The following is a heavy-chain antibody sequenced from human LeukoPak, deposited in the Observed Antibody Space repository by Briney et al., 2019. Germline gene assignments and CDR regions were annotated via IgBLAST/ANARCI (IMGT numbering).Heavy chain of an antibody. CDR1: GFTFSSYT. CDR3: ARDHHTTITIFGVGTFDY. CDR2: ISSSNTYI. V-gene: IGHV3-21*01. D-gene: IGHD3-3*01. J-gene: IGHJ4*02. Sequence: KPGGSLRLSCAASGFTFSSYTKNWVRQAPGKGLEWVSSISSSNTYIYYADSVKGRFTISRDNAKNSLFLQMNSLRAEDTAVYYCARDHHTTITIFGVGTFDYWGQGTQVTVSS.